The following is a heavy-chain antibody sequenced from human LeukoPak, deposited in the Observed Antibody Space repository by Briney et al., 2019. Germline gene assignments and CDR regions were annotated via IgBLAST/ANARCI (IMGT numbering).Heavy chain of an antibody. D-gene: IGHD4-17*01. CDR1: GYTFTSYG. Sequence: ASVKVSCEASGYTFTSYGITWVRQAPGQGLEWMGWISAYNGNTNYAQKLQGRVTMTTDTSTSTAYMELRSLRSDDTAVYYCARAYYGDYGGDWFDPWGQGTLVTVSS. J-gene: IGHJ5*02. CDR3: ARAYYGDYGGDWFDP. CDR2: ISAYNGNT. V-gene: IGHV1-18*01.